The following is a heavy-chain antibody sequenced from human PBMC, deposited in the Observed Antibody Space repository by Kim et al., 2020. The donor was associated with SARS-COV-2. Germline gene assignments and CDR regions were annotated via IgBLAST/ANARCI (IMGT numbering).Heavy chain of an antibody. V-gene: IGHV3-15*01. D-gene: IGHD4-4*01. CDR3: ATGENGDYSYYYYGLEA. Sequence: GGSLRLSCAGTGITMSDAWMSWVRQAPGKGLEWIGRIRTRSDGATRDYAASVKGRFSINRDDSRNMVFLQMNRLKSEDTGIYYCATGENGDYSYYYYGLEAWGKGTTVTV. CDR2: IRTRSDGATR. CDR1: GITMSDAW. J-gene: IGHJ6*04.